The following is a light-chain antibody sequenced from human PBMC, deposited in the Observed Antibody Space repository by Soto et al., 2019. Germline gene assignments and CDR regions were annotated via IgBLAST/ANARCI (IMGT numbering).Light chain of an antibody. CDR1: QSVSSN. CDR3: QQYNNWPLYT. V-gene: IGKV3-15*01. CDR2: GAS. J-gene: IGKJ2*01. Sequence: EIVMTQSPATLSVSPGKRVTLSCGASQSVSSNLAWYQQKPGQAPRLLIYGASTRATGVPARFSGSGSGTEFTLAISSLQSEDFGVYYCQQYNNWPLYTFGQGTKLEIK.